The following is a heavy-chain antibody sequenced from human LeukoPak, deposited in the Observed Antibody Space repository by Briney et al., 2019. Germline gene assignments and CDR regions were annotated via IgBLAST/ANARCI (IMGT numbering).Heavy chain of an antibody. V-gene: IGHV3-30*04. Sequence: GRSLRLSCAASGFTFSSYAMHWVRQAPGKGLEWVAVISYDGSNKYYADSVKGRFTISRDNSKNTLYLQMNSLRAEDTAVYYCAGEDLYCSGGSCYGDAFDIWGQGTMVTVSS. D-gene: IGHD2-15*01. CDR2: ISYDGSNK. J-gene: IGHJ3*02. CDR3: AGEDLYCSGGSCYGDAFDI. CDR1: GFTFSSYA.